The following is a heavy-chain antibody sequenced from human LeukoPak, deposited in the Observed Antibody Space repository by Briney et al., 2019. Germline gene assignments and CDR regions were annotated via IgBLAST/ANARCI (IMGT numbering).Heavy chain of an antibody. D-gene: IGHD5-12*01. CDR1: GLTFSSYA. CDR3: AKAAPYSGYDTFFDY. J-gene: IGHJ4*02. V-gene: IGHV3-43*02. Sequence: GGSLRLSCAASGLTFSSYAMNWVRQAPGKGLEWVSAISGSGGSTYYADSVKGRFTISRDNSKNSLYLQMNSLRTEDTALYYCAKAAPYSGYDTFFDYWGQGTLVTVSS. CDR2: ISGSGGST.